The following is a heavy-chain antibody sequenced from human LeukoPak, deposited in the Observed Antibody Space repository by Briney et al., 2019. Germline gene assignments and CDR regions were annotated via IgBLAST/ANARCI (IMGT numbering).Heavy chain of an antibody. CDR3: ARDLGTMVRGVILGSLFWFDP. V-gene: IGHV1-46*02. CDR1: GYTFNGYY. D-gene: IGHD3-10*01. J-gene: IGHJ5*02. Sequence: ASVKVSCKASGYTFNGYYMHWVRQAPGQGLEWMGIINPSGGSTSYAQKFQGRVTMTRDTSTSTVYMELSSLRSEDTAVYYCARDLGTMVRGVILGSLFWFDPWGQGTLVTVSS. CDR2: INPSGGST.